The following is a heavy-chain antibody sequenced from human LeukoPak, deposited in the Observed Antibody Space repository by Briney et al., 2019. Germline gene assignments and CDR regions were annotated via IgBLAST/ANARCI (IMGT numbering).Heavy chain of an antibody. CDR3: ARDKADSRNCSSTSCNGWFAS. J-gene: IGHJ5*01. CDR1: GYTFTNYY. D-gene: IGHD2-2*01. Sequence: ASVTVSCKASGYTFTNYYIHWVRQAPGQGLEWMGIINPRGGSTIHAQKFQGRVTMTRDTSTSTVYMELSSLRSEDTAVYYCARDKADSRNCSSTSCNGWFASWGQGTLVTVSS. V-gene: IGHV1-46*01. CDR2: INPRGGST.